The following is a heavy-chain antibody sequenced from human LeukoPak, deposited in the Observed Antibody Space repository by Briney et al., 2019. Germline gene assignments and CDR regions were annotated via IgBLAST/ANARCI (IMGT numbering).Heavy chain of an antibody. D-gene: IGHD5-18*01. CDR2: ISYDGSNK. CDR3: NGYSYGNYASDI. J-gene: IGHJ3*02. CDR1: GFTFSSYG. V-gene: IGHV3-30*03. Sequence: PGGSLRLSCAASGFTFSSYGMHWVRQAPGKGLEWVAVISYDGSNKYYADSVKGRFTISRDNSKNTLYLQMNSLRAEDTAVYYCNGYSYGNYASDIWGQGTMVTVSS.